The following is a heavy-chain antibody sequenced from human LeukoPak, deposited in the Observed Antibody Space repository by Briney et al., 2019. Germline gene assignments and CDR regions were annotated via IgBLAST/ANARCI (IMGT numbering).Heavy chain of an antibody. V-gene: IGHV4-61*02. CDR2: IYTSGST. J-gene: IGHJ6*03. CDR3: ARDGQSKNYYYYYYMDV. Sequence: SQTLSLTCTVSDGSISSGNYYWSWIRQPAGKGLEWIGRIYTSGSTNYNPSLKSRVTMSVDTSKNQFSLKLSSVTAADTAVYYCARDGQSKNYYYYYYMDVWGKGTTVTVSS. CDR1: DGSISSGNYY.